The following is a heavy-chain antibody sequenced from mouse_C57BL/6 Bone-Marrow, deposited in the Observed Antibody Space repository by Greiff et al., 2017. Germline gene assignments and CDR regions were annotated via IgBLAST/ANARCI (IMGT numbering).Heavy chain of an antibody. CDR1: GFTFSSYG. CDR2: ISSGGSYT. V-gene: IGHV5-6*01. J-gene: IGHJ4*01. Sequence: EVKLMESGGDLVKPGGSLKLSCAASGFTFSSYGMSWVRQTPDKRLEWVATISSGGSYTYYPDSVKGRFTISRDNAKNTLYLQMSSLKSEDTAMYYCARHRGYDYDDYYAMDYWGQGTSVTVSS. CDR3: ARHRGYDYDDYYAMDY. D-gene: IGHD2-4*01.